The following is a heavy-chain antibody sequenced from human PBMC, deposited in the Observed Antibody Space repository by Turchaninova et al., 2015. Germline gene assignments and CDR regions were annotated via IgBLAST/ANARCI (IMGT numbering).Heavy chain of an antibody. D-gene: IGHD2-21*01. CDR3: VRKSVGDSLSD. V-gene: IGHV1-2*06. CDR2: INPNSGGT. Sequence: QVQLVQSGAEVKKPGATGNVPRKASGYTFTDYYLHWVRQAPGQGLEWMGRINPNSGGTEYAQNFQGRVTMTRDTSMRTAYMELSSLTFDDTAVYYCVRKSVGDSLSDWGLGILVTVSS. CDR1: GYTFTDYY. J-gene: IGHJ4*02.